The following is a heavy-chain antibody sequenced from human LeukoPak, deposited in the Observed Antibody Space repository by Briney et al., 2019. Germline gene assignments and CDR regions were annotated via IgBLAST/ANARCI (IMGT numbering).Heavy chain of an antibody. J-gene: IGHJ3*02. Sequence: SETLSLTCTVSGGSISSYYWSWIRQPAGKGLEWIGRIYTSGSTNYNPSLKSRVTMSVDTSKNQFSLKLSSVTAADTAVYYCARDQGYYYDTSGYYDAFDIWGQGTMVTVSS. CDR3: ARDQGYYYDTSGYYDAFDI. CDR2: IYTSGST. CDR1: GGSISSYY. D-gene: IGHD3-22*01. V-gene: IGHV4-4*07.